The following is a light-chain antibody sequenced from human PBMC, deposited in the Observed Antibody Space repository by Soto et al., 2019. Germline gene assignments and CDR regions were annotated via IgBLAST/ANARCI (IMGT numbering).Light chain of an antibody. Sequence: EIVLTQSPGTLSLFPGERATLSCRASQSLTTRHLAWYQQKPGQAPRLLIYGASSWATGIPDRFSGSGSGTDFTLTISRLEPEDFAVYYCQQYGTSPTFGQGTRLEIK. CDR3: QQYGTSPT. V-gene: IGKV3-20*01. CDR2: GAS. J-gene: IGKJ5*01. CDR1: QSLTTRH.